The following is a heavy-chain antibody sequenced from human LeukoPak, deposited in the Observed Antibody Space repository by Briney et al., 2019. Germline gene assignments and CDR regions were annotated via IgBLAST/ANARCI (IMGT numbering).Heavy chain of an antibody. CDR2: ISGSGGST. V-gene: IGHV3-23*01. J-gene: IGHJ4*02. D-gene: IGHD4/OR15-4a*01. CDR1: GFTFSSYA. Sequence: GGSLRLSCAASGFTFSSYAMSWVRQAPGKGLEWVSGISGSGGSTYYADSVKGRFTISRDNSKNTLYLQMNSLRAEDTAVYFCARGGLTTMSFELWGLGTLVSVSS. CDR3: ARGGLTTMSFEL.